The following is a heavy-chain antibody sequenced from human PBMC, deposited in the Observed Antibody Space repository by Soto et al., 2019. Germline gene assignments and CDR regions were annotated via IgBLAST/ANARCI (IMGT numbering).Heavy chain of an antibody. D-gene: IGHD3-3*01. CDR3: AKDPSTNPYDFWSGPYYGMDV. V-gene: IGHV3-23*01. CDR1: GFTFSSYA. J-gene: IGHJ6*02. CDR2: ISGSGGST. Sequence: EVQLLESGGGLVQPGGSLRLSCAASGFTFSSYAMSWVRQAPGKGLEWVSAISGSGGSTYYADSVKGRFTISRDNSKNTLYLQMNSLRAEDTAVYYCAKDPSTNPYDFWSGPYYGMDVWGQGTTVTVSS.